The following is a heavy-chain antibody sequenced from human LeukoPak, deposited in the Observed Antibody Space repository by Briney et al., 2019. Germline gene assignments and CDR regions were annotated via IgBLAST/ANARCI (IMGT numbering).Heavy chain of an antibody. CDR3: ASNAAVPDP. J-gene: IGHJ5*02. D-gene: IGHD2-8*01. CDR1: GFTFSSYA. Sequence: GGSLRLSCAASGFTFSSYAMHWVRQAPGKGLEWVAVISYDGFNKYYADSVKGRFTISRDNSKNTLYLQMNSLRAEDTAVYYCASNAAVPDPWGQGTPVTVSS. CDR2: ISYDGFNK. V-gene: IGHV3-30*04.